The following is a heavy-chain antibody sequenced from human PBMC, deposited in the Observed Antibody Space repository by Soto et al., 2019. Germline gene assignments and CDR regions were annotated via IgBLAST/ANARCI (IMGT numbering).Heavy chain of an antibody. CDR1: GFSLSTSGVG. D-gene: IGHD5-18*01. V-gene: IGHV2-5*02. J-gene: IGHJ6*02. CDR3: ALSFYGYNRRDSYYGMDV. CDR2: IYWDDDK. Sequence: QITLKESGPALVKPTQTLTLTCTFSGFSLSTSGVGVGWIRQPPGKALEWLALIYWDDDKRYSPSLKSRLTIIKHTSKNQVVLTMTNMDPVDTATYYCALSFYGYNRRDSYYGMDVWGQGTTVTVSS.